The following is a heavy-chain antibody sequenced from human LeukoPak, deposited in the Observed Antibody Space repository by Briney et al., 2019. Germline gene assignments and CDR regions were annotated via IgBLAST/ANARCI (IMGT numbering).Heavy chain of an antibody. J-gene: IGHJ1*01. Sequence: TGGSLRLSCAASGFTFSTYSMNWVRQAPGKGLEWVSYISSSSSTIYYADSVKGRFTISRDNAKNSLYLQMNSLRAEDTAVYYCARDTDYGGNSAEYFQHWGQGTLVTVSS. CDR3: ARDTDYGGNSAEYFQH. CDR2: ISSSSSTI. CDR1: GFTFSTYS. V-gene: IGHV3-48*04. D-gene: IGHD4-23*01.